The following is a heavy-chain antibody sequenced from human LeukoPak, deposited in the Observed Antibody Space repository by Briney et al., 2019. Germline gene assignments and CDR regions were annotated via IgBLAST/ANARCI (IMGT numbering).Heavy chain of an antibody. CDR2: IYHSGST. D-gene: IGHD5-12*01. Sequence: PSETLSLTCTVSGYSISSGYYWGWIRQPPGKGLEWIGSIYHSGSTYYNPSLKSRVTISVDTSKNQFSLKLSSVTAADPAVYYCARDRRHYSGYDYHYWGQGTLVTVSS. J-gene: IGHJ4*02. CDR3: ARDRRHYSGYDYHY. CDR1: GYSISSGYY. V-gene: IGHV4-38-2*02.